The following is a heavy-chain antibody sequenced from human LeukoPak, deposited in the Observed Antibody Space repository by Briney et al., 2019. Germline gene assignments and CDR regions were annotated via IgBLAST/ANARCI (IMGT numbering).Heavy chain of an antibody. D-gene: IGHD1-7*01. Sequence: GSLRLSCAASGFTFNYAWMSWVRQVPGKGLEWVGQTVSEIDGGTTDYAAPVKGRFTISRDDSKSTLYLQMNSLKIEDTAVYYCTTDEDWNYARKDVWGQGATVIVSS. CDR2: TVSEIDGGTT. CDR1: GFTFNYAW. V-gene: IGHV3-15*04. CDR3: TTDEDWNYARKDV. J-gene: IGHJ6*02.